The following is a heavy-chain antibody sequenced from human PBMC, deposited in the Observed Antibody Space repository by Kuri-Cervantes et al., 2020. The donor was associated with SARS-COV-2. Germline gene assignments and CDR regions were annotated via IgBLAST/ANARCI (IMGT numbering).Heavy chain of an antibody. D-gene: IGHD6-19*01. J-gene: IGHJ6*02. CDR1: GYTFTSYD. CDR3: ATALAVAGTTNSYYYYYGMDV. CDR2: MNPNSGNT. V-gene: IGHV1-8*01. Sequence: ASVKVSCKASGYTFTSYDINWVRQATGQGLEWMGWMNPNSGNTGYAQKFQGRVTMTEDTSTDTAYMELSSLRSEDTAVYYCATALAVAGTTNSYYYYYGMDVWGQGTTVTVSS.